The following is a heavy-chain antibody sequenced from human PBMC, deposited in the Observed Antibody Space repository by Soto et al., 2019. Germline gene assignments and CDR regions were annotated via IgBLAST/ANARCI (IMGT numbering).Heavy chain of an antibody. CDR1: GFTFSSYA. J-gene: IGHJ4*02. CDR2: ISGSGGST. CDR3: ATWVDYGDFEGFDF. Sequence: PGGSLRLSCTASGFTFSSYAMSWVRQAPGKGLEWVSAISGSGGSTYYADSVKGRFTISRDTSITTAYLDLTRLTTNDTATYFCATWVDYGDFEGFDFWGQGTLVTVPQ. V-gene: IGHV3-23*01. D-gene: IGHD4-17*01.